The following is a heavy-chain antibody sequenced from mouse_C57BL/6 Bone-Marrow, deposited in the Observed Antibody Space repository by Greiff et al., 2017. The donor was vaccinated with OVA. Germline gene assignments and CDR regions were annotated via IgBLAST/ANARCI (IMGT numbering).Heavy chain of an antibody. CDR2: INPNNGGT. J-gene: IGHJ1*03. Sequence: VQLQQSGPELVKPGASVKISCKASGYTFTDYYMNWVKQSHGKSLEWIGDINPNNGGTSYNQKFKGKATLTVDKSSSTAYIELRSLTSEDSAVYYCADLLSGYFDVWGTGTTVTVSS. V-gene: IGHV1-26*01. D-gene: IGHD6-2*01. CDR1: GYTFTDYY. CDR3: ADLLSGYFDV.